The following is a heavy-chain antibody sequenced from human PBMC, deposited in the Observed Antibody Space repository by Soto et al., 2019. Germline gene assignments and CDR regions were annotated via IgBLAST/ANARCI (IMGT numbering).Heavy chain of an antibody. D-gene: IGHD3-10*01. V-gene: IGHV4-30-4*01. CDR2: IHYSVIT. CDR3: ATYHFPSGNYRLYDY. Sequence: PSETLSLTCTVSGGSISSGDYYWSWIRQPPGKGLEWIAYIHYSVITYYNPSLKSRVTISIDTSKNQFSLKLSSVTAADTAVYFCATYHFPSGNYRLYDYWGKGTLVTVSS. J-gene: IGHJ4*02. CDR1: GGSISSGDYY.